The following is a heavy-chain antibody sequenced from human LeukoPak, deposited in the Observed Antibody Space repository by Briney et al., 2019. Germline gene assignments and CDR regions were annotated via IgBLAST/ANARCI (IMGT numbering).Heavy chain of an antibody. Sequence: GGPLRLSCAASGFTFSSYAMSWVRQAPGKGLEWVSTISNSDGTTYYADSVKGRFTISRDNSKNTLYLQMNSLRAEDTAVYYCAKDLPYCGGDCYYDAFDIWGQGTMVTVSS. CDR1: GFTFSSYA. CDR2: ISNSDGTT. D-gene: IGHD2-21*02. V-gene: IGHV3-23*01. CDR3: AKDLPYCGGDCYYDAFDI. J-gene: IGHJ3*02.